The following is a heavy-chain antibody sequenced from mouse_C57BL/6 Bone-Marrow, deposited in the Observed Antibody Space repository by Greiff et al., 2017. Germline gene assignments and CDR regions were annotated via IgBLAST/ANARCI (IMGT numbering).Heavy chain of an antibody. CDR2: IYPRSGNT. CDR1: GYTFTSYG. CDR3: AVGGPLAMDY. Sequence: QVQLQQSGAELARPGASVKLSCTASGYTFTSYGISWVKQRTGQGLEWIGAIYPRSGNTYYTENVKGRATLTTYKSSSTAYMALRSLTSQDSAVYFCAVGGPLAMDYGGQGTSVLVFS. D-gene: IGHD1-1*01. J-gene: IGHJ4*01. V-gene: IGHV1-81*01.